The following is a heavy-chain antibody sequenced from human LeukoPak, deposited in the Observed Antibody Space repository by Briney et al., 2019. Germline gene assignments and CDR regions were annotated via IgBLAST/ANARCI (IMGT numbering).Heavy chain of an antibody. CDR1: GFTFSSYA. J-gene: IGHJ4*02. CDR3: AKDRSQLVRQYYFDY. V-gene: IGHV3-23*01. CDR2: ISGSGGST. D-gene: IGHD6-13*01. Sequence: GGSLRLSRAASGFTFSSYAMSWVRQAPGKGLEWVSAISGSGGSTYYADSVKGRFTISRDNSKNTLYLQMNSLRAEDTAVYYCAKDRSQLVRQYYFDYWGQGTLVTVSS.